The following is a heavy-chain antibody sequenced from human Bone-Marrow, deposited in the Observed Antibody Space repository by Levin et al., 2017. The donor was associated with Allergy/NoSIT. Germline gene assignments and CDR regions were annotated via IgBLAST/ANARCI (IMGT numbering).Heavy chain of an antibody. Sequence: GESLKISCAASGFTFRSYAMNWVRQAPGKGLEWVSTISDSGGRTYYPDSVKGRFTISRDHSTNPVFLQMNRLRADDTATYFCAKSFNSSSWPTYFDPWGQGALVTVSS. CDR2: ISDSGGRT. CDR3: AKSFNSSSWPTYFDP. J-gene: IGHJ5*02. D-gene: IGHD6-13*01. CDR1: GFTFRSYA. V-gene: IGHV3-23*01.